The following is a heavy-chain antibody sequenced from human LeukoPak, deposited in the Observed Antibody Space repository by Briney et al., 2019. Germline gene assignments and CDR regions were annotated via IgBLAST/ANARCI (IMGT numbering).Heavy chain of an antibody. Sequence: SETLSLTCAVSGGSISSSNWWSWVRQPPGKGLEWIGEIYHSGSTNYNPSLKSRVTISVDKSKNQFSLKLSSVTAADTAVYYCASANYYDSSHYYWGQGTLVTVSS. D-gene: IGHD3-22*01. CDR3: ASANYYDSSHYY. CDR1: GGSISSSNW. V-gene: IGHV4-4*02. CDR2: IYHSGST. J-gene: IGHJ4*02.